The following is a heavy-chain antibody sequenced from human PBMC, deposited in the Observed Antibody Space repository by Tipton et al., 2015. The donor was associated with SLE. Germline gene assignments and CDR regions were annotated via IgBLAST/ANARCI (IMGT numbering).Heavy chain of an antibody. D-gene: IGHD3-10*01. J-gene: IGHJ4*02. CDR3: AAQGYYGSGGGFLDY. CDR1: SGSISSYY. CDR2: IYYSGSP. Sequence: TLSLTCTVSSGSISSYYWSWIRQPPGKGLEWIGYIYYSGSPNYNPSLKSRVTISVDSSKNPFSLKLSSVNAADTAVYYCAAQGYYGSGGGFLDYWGQGTLVTVSS. V-gene: IGHV4-59*08.